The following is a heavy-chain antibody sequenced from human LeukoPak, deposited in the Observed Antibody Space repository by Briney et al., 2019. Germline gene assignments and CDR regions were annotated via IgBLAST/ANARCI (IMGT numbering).Heavy chain of an antibody. CDR3: ARVLPTYGDYLDY. Sequence: PGGSLRLSCAASGFTVSSNYMSWVRQAPGKGLEWVSVIYSGGSTCYADSVKGRFTISRDNSKNTLYLQMNSLRAEDTAVYYCARVLPTYGDYLDYWGQGTLVTVS. V-gene: IGHV3-66*01. D-gene: IGHD4-17*01. CDR1: GFTVSSNY. J-gene: IGHJ4*02. CDR2: IYSGGST.